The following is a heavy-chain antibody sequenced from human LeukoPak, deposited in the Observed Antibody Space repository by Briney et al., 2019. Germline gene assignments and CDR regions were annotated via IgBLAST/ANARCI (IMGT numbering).Heavy chain of an antibody. Sequence: GGSLRLSCEASGFTFSSYAMAWVRQAPGKGLDWVSVIGASGADTYYSDSAKGRFTVSRDNSKDTLFLHMSSLRAEDTAVYFCATHPRDSSGHYLGAFDGWGQGTTVTVSS. CDR1: GFTFSSYA. CDR2: IGASGADT. D-gene: IGHD3-22*01. V-gene: IGHV3-23*01. CDR3: ATHPRDSSGHYLGAFDG. J-gene: IGHJ3*01.